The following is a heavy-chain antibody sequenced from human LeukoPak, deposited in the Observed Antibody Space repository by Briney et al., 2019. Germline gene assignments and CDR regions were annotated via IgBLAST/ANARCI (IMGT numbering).Heavy chain of an antibody. D-gene: IGHD5-18*01. J-gene: IGHJ4*02. CDR1: GFTFSTYG. Sequence: GGSLRLSCAASGFTFSTYGTHWVRQAPGKGLEWVAVISYDGGNKYFADSVKGRFTISRDNSKNTVSLQMNSLRAEDTAVYYCARDYATDTDMVWGQGTLVTVSS. CDR3: ARDYATDTDMV. CDR2: ISYDGGNK. V-gene: IGHV3-30*19.